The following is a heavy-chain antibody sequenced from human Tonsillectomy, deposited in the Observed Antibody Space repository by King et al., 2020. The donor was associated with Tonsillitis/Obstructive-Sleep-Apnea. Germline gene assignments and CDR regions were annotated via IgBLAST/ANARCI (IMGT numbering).Heavy chain of an antibody. Sequence: QLQESGPGLVKPSGTLSLTCAVSGGSISSSNWWSWVRQPPGKGLEWIGEIYHSGSTNYNPSLRSLVTISVDKSKNQFSLKLSSVTAADTAVYYCATLGGMIFQADFDYWGQGTLVTVSS. CDR2: IYHSGST. J-gene: IGHJ4*02. CDR1: GGSISSSNW. V-gene: IGHV4-4*02. CDR3: ATLGGMIFQADFDY. D-gene: IGHD3/OR15-3a*01.